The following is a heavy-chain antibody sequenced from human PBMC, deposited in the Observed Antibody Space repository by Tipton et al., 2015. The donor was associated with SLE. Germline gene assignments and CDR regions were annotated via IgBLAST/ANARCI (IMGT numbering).Heavy chain of an antibody. Sequence: LRLSCTVSGDSISSGSYYWSWIRQPAGKGLEWIGYIYTSGSTNYNPSLKSRVTISVDTSKNQFSLKLSSVTAADTAVYYCARVRPQRARLGELSTFYIDYWGQGTLVTVSS. CDR3: ARVRPQRARLGELSTFYIDY. J-gene: IGHJ4*02. CDR2: IYTSGST. V-gene: IGHV4-61*09. CDR1: GDSISSGSYY. D-gene: IGHD3-16*02.